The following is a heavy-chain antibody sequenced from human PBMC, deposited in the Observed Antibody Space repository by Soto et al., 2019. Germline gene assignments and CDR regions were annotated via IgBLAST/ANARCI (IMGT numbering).Heavy chain of an antibody. Sequence: MASGGGVVQPGTSLRLSCEASGFTFSDHAMHWVRQAPGKGLEWVAVVWFDGGNKFYTDSVKGRFTISRDNSKNTLFLQMNSLRVVDTAVYYCARAPAGDYTLYHYYTMDVWGQGTPVTVSS. V-gene: IGHV3-33*01. J-gene: IGHJ6*02. CDR1: GFTFSDHA. CDR2: VWFDGGNK. D-gene: IGHD4-17*01. CDR3: ARAPAGDYTLYHYYTMDV.